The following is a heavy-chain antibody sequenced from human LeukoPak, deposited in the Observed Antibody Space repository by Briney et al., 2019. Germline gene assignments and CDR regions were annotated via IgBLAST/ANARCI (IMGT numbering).Heavy chain of an antibody. V-gene: IGHV3-43*02. CDR2: ISGDGGST. Sequence: GGSLRLSCAASGFIFDDYAMHWVRQAPGKGLEWVSLISGDGGSTYYADSVKGRFTISRDNIKNSLYLQMNSLRTEDSALYYCAKDKGYFGSGGYYYYNYAMDVWGQGTTVTVSS. J-gene: IGHJ6*02. CDR3: AKDKGYFGSGGYYYYNYAMDV. D-gene: IGHD3-10*01. CDR1: GFIFDDYA.